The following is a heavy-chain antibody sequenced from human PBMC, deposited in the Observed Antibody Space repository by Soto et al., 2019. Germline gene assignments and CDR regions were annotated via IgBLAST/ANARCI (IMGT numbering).Heavy chain of an antibody. CDR1: GFSFSKYK. Sequence: ESLKISCEGSGFSFSKYKIGWVRQMPGKGLEWMGIINPGDSDTRYSPSFQGQVTISADKSISTAYLQWSTLKASDTATYYCATADGDSYYYYYGMDVWGQGTTVTVSS. J-gene: IGHJ6*02. V-gene: IGHV5-51*01. D-gene: IGHD4-17*01. CDR3: ATADGDSYYYYYGMDV. CDR2: INPGDSDT.